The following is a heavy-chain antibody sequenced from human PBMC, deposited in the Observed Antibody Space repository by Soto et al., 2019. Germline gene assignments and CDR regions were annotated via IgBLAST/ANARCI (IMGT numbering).Heavy chain of an antibody. D-gene: IGHD2-2*01. Sequence: SETLSLTCTVSGGSVKSGAFYWSWIRHSPGKGLEWIGYIYYTGRTSYNPSLKSRVTISIDPSKNHFALNLTSVTPADTAIYFCARDSTAFVFDCWGQGAQVTVSS. CDR1: GGSVKSGAFY. J-gene: IGHJ4*02. V-gene: IGHV4-61*03. CDR2: IYYTGRT. CDR3: ARDSTAFVFDC.